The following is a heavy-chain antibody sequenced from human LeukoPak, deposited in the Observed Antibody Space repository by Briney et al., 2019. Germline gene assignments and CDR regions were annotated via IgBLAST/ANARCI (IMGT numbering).Heavy chain of an antibody. CDR2: IYYSGST. Sequence: KSSETLSLTCTVSGGSIRSYYWSWIRQPPGKGLEWIGYIYYSGSTNYNPSLKSRVSISVDTSKNQFSLKLSSVTAAETAVYYCARTGSTVTMLYPFDHWGQGTLVTVSS. CDR1: GGSIRSYY. J-gene: IGHJ4*02. V-gene: IGHV4-59*01. CDR3: ARTGSTVTMLYPFDH. D-gene: IGHD4-17*01.